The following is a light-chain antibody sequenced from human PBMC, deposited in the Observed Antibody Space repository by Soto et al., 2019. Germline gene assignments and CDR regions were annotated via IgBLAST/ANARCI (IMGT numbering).Light chain of an antibody. V-gene: IGLV3-1*01. CDR2: RDR. J-gene: IGLJ2*01. Sequence: SYELTQPPSVSVSPGQTASITCSGDNLGDKYVCWYQQKPGQSPVVVIYRDRKRPSGIPERFSGSNSGNTATLTISGTQAMDEADYYCQAWDSGTVVFGGGTKLTVL. CDR3: QAWDSGTVV. CDR1: NLGDKY.